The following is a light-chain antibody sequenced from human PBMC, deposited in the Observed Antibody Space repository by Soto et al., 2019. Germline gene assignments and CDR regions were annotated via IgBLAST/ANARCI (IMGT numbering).Light chain of an antibody. V-gene: IGLV2-14*02. Sequence: QSALTQPASVSGSPGQSITISCTGTSSDVGSYNLVSWYQQHPGKAPKLMIYEVSNRPSGVSNRFSGSKSGNRASLTISGLQAEDEADYYCSSYTSSNTLGVFRTGTKLTVL. J-gene: IGLJ1*01. CDR3: SSYTSSNTLGV. CDR1: SSDVGSYNL. CDR2: EVS.